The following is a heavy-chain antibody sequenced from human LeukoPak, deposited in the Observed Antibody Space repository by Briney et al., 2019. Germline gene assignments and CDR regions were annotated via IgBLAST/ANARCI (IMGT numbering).Heavy chain of an antibody. D-gene: IGHD4-11*01. CDR3: ARLVTTRESIGIDY. CDR1: GGSISSYY. V-gene: IGHV4-59*08. CDR2: IYYSGST. J-gene: IGHJ4*02. Sequence: PSETLSLTCTVSGGSISSYYWSWIRQPPGKGLEWIGYIYYSGSTNYNPSPKSRVTISVDTSKNQFSLKLSSVTAADTAVYYCARLVTTRESIGIDYWGQGTLVTVSS.